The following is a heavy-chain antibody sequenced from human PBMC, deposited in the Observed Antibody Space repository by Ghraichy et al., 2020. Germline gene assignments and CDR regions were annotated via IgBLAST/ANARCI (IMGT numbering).Heavy chain of an antibody. D-gene: IGHD6-19*01. CDR2: IYTSGST. J-gene: IGHJ4*02. V-gene: IGHV4-4*07. CDR1: GGSISSYY. Sequence: SETLSLTCTVSGGSISSYYWSWIRQPAGKGLEWIGRIYTSGSTNYNPSLKSRVTMSVDTSKNQFSLKLSSVTAADTAVYYCARETVAGGGGYYFDYWGQGTLVTVSS. CDR3: ARETVAGGGGYYFDY.